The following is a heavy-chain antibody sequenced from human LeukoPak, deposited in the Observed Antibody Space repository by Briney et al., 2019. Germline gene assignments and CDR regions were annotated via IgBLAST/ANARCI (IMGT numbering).Heavy chain of an antibody. V-gene: IGHV3-48*03. D-gene: IGHD5-18*01. CDR1: GFTFSSYE. Sequence: GGSLRLSCAASGFTFSSYEMNWVRQAPGKGLEWVSYISSSGSTIYYADSVKGRFTISRDNAKNSLYLQMNSLRAEDTAVYYCARDLFILGYSYGIDYWGQGTLVTVSS. CDR2: ISSSGSTI. J-gene: IGHJ4*02. CDR3: ARDLFILGYSYGIDY.